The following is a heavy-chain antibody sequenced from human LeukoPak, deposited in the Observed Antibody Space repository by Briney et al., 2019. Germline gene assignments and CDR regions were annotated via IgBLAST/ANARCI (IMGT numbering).Heavy chain of an antibody. Sequence: PSETLSLTCTVSGGSISSSSHYWGWIRQPPGKGLEWIGSMYYRGSTYHNPSLKSRVTISVDTSKNQFSLKLSSVTAADAAVYYCATTTIRLGYWGQGTLVTVSS. CDR3: ATTTIRLGY. V-gene: IGHV4-39*07. J-gene: IGHJ4*02. D-gene: IGHD1-26*01. CDR1: GGSISSSSHY. CDR2: MYYRGST.